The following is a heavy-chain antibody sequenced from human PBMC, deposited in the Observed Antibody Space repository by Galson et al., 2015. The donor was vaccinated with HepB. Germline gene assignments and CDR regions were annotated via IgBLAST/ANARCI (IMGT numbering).Heavy chain of an antibody. D-gene: IGHD1-26*01. CDR2: ISSNGNNK. V-gene: IGHV3-30*18. Sequence: SLRLSCAASGFTFSTYAMHWVRQAPGQGLEWIATISSNGNNKYYAGSVKGRFTISRDNSKNTLYLEMSSLRAEDTALYYCVKNGYTGSNYGYFDYWGQGTLGTVSS. CDR1: GFTFSTYA. CDR3: VKNGYTGSNYGYFDY. J-gene: IGHJ4*02.